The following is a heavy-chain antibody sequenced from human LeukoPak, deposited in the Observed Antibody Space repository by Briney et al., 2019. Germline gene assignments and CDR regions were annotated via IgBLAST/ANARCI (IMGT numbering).Heavy chain of an antibody. CDR2: IKQDGSEK. J-gene: IGHJ3*02. V-gene: IGHV3-7*01. CDR1: GFTFSSYW. D-gene: IGHD6-19*01. CDR3: AREGIAVAGAFDI. Sequence: PGGSLRLSCAASGFTFSSYWMSWVRQAPGKGLEWVANIKQDGSEKYYVDSVKGRFTISRDNAKNSLYLQMNSLRAEDTAVYYCAREGIAVAGAFDIWGQGTMVTVSS.